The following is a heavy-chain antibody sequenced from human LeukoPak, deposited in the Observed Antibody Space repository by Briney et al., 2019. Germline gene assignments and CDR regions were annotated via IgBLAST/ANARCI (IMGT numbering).Heavy chain of an antibody. Sequence: AGGSLRLSCAASGFTVSSNYMSWVRQAPGKGLEWVSAISGSGGSTYYADSVKGRFTISRDNSKNTLYLQMNSLRAEDTAVYYCAKVFGVVYFDYWGQGTLVTVPS. CDR3: AKVFGVVYFDY. CDR2: ISGSGGST. J-gene: IGHJ4*02. D-gene: IGHD3-3*01. V-gene: IGHV3-23*01. CDR1: GFTVSSNY.